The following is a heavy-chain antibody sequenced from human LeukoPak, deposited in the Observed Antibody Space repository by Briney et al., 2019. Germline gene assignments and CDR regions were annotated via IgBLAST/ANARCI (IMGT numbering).Heavy chain of an antibody. CDR2: INHSGNT. CDR1: GGSFSGYY. V-gene: IGHV4-34*01. J-gene: IGHJ4*02. CDR3: AGESLEYSYAHLKTDY. D-gene: IGHD3-16*01. Sequence: SETLSLTCVVYGGSFSGYYWSWIRQPPGKGLEWIGDINHSGNTNYNPSLKSRVTISVDTSKNQFSPKLSSVTAADTAVYYCAGESLEYSYAHLKTDYWGQGTLVTVSS.